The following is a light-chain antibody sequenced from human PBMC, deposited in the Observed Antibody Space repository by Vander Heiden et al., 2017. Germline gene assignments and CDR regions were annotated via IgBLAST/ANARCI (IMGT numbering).Light chain of an antibody. Sequence: QAGLTQTPSVSTGLGQHATLPCTGNSHNVGCQGAAWLQQHQGHTPKLRSYRHNDRPAGISERFAASRSGDTASMTSSGLQPEDEADYFCSAWDRGRSAVGIGGGTRLTVL. CDR3: SAWDRGRSAVG. J-gene: IGLJ2*01. CDR2: RHN. CDR1: SHNVGCQG. V-gene: IGLV10-54*04.